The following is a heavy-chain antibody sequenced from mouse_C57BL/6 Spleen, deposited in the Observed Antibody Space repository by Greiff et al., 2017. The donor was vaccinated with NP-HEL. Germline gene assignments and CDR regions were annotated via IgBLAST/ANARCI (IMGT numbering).Heavy chain of an antibody. CDR2: IDPSDSYT. CDR1: GYTFTSYW. J-gene: IGHJ2*01. CDR3: ARAPTSDY. Sequence: QVQLKQPGAELVRPGTSVKLSCKASGYTFTSYWMHWVKQRPGQGLEWIGVIDPSDSYTNYNQKFKGKATLTVDTSSSTAYMQLSSLTSEDSAVYYCARAPTSDYWGQGTTLTVSS. D-gene: IGHD5-5*01. V-gene: IGHV1-59*01.